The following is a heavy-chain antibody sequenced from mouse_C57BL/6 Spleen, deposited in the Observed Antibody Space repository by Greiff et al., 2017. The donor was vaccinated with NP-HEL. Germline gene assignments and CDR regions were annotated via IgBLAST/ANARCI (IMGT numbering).Heavy chain of an antibody. Sequence: EVQLQQSGPELVKPGASVKMSCKASGYTFTDYNMHWVKQSHGKSLEWIGYINPNNGGTSYNQKFKGKATLTVDKSSSTAYMELRSLTSEDSAVYYCAKGSNWDEMWYFDVWGTGTTVTVSS. CDR1: GYTFTDYN. D-gene: IGHD4-1*01. CDR2: INPNNGGT. J-gene: IGHJ1*03. CDR3: AKGSNWDEMWYFDV. V-gene: IGHV1-22*01.